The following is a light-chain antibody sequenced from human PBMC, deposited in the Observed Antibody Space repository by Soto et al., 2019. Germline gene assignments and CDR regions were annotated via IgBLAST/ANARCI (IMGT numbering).Light chain of an antibody. V-gene: IGLV2-14*01. CDR3: SSHTSYSTRV. J-gene: IGLJ1*01. Sequence: QSALTQPASVSGSPGQSIAISCTGTSSDVGGYNYVSWYQQHPGKAPKLMIHEVSNRPSGVSDRFSGSKSGNTASLTISGLQADDEADYYCSSHTSYSTRVFGPGTKLTVL. CDR2: EVS. CDR1: SSDVGGYNY.